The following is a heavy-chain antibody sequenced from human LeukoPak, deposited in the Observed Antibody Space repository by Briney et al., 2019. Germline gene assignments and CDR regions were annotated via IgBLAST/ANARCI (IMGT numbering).Heavy chain of an antibody. CDR2: INPNSGGT. CDR1: GYTFTGYY. J-gene: IGHJ4*02. CDR3: AREAPGGVGYDY. V-gene: IGHV1-2*02. Sequence: ASVKVSCKASGYTFTGYYMHWVRQAPGQGLEWMGWINPNSGGTNYAQKFQGRVTMTRDTSISTAYMELSRLRSDDTAVYYCAREAPGGVGYDYWGQGTLVTVSS. D-gene: IGHD3-16*01.